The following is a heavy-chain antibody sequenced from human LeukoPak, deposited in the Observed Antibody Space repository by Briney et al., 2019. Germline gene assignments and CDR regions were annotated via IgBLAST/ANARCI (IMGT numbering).Heavy chain of an antibody. CDR3: ARVGRYLYYYYMDV. V-gene: IGHV4-34*01. Sequence: PSETLSLICAVYGGSISGYYWSWIRQPPGKGLEWIGEINHSGSANYNPSLKSRVTISVDTSKNQFSLKLSSVTAADTAVYYCARVGRYLYYYYMDVWGKGTTVTVSS. J-gene: IGHJ6*03. CDR1: GGSISGYY. CDR2: INHSGSA. D-gene: IGHD1-1*01.